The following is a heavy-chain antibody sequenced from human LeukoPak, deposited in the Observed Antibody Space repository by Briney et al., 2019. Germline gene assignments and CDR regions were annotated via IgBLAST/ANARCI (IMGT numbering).Heavy chain of an antibody. V-gene: IGHV3-7*01. J-gene: IGHJ4*02. CDR1: GFIFSNYW. Sequence: GGSLRLSYAASGFIFSNYWMTWVRQAPGKGLEWVANIKQDGSERKYVDSVKGRFIISRDNAKKSLFLQLNSLRAEDTAVYYCARDVSGEYDSASRIHLDSWGQGTLVSVSS. D-gene: IGHD6-25*01. CDR3: ARDVSGEYDSASRIHLDS. CDR2: IKQDGSER.